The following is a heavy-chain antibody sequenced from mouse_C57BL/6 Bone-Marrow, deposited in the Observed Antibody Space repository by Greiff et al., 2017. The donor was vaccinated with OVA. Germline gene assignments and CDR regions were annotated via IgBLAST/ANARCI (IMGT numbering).Heavy chain of an antibody. D-gene: IGHD1-1*01. Sequence: QVQLKESGPGILQPSQTLSLTCSFSGFSLSTFGMGVGWIRQPSGKGLEWLAHIWWDDDKYYNPALKSRLTISKETSKNQVFLKIANVDTADTATYYCARGTTVVPYWYFDVWGTGTTVTVAS. CDR3: ARGTTVVPYWYFDV. CDR1: GFSLSTFGMG. CDR2: IWWDDDK. V-gene: IGHV8-8*01. J-gene: IGHJ1*03.